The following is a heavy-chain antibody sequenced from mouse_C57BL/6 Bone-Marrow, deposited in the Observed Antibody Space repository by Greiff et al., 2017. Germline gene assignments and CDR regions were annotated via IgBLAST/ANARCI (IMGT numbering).Heavy chain of an antibody. CDR1: GYTFTSYT. J-gene: IGHJ4*01. D-gene: IGHD3-1*01. Sequence: VQLQQSGAELARPGASVKLSCTASGYTFTSYTMHWVKQRPGQGLEWIGYINPSSGYTKYNQKFKDKATLTADKSSSTAYMQLSSLTAEDSGVYYCARRGYGYYAMDYWGQGTSVTVSS. CDR3: ARRGYGYYAMDY. V-gene: IGHV1-4*01. CDR2: INPSSGYT.